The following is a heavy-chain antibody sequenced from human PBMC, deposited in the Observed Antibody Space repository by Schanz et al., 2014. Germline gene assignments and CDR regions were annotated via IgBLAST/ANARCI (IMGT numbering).Heavy chain of an antibody. CDR1: GGSITNYY. CDR2: IYNSGKT. CDR3: ARVVLGGDAFDI. J-gene: IGHJ3*02. D-gene: IGHD3-10*01. V-gene: IGHV4-4*07. Sequence: QVQVQESGPGLVKPSETLSLTCTVSGGSITNYYWSCIRQPAGKGLEWIGRIYNSGKTNYNPSLEGRVSMSVDTSKKQLSLKLRSVSAADTAVYYCARVVLGGDAFDIWGQGTMVTVSS.